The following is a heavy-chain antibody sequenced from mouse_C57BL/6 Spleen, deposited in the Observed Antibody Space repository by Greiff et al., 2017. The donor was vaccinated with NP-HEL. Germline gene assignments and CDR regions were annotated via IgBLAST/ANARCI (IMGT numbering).Heavy chain of an antibody. CDR1: GFTFSDYG. J-gene: IGHJ3*01. Sequence: EVKRVESGGGLVKPGGSLKLSCAASGFTFSDYGMHWVRQAPEKGLEWVAYISSGSSTIYYADTVKGRFTISRDNAKNTLFLQMTSLRSEDTAMYYCARDYYGSSYSPAWFAYWGQGTLVTVSA. CDR3: ARDYYGSSYSPAWFAY. D-gene: IGHD1-1*01. CDR2: ISSGSSTI. V-gene: IGHV5-17*01.